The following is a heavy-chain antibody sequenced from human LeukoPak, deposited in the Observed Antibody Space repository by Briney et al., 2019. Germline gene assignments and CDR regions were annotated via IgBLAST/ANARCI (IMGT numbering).Heavy chain of an antibody. V-gene: IGHV3-23*01. CDR3: AKDGLIAAATDAFDI. CDR1: GFAFSSYA. Sequence: GGSLRLSCAASGFAFSSYAMNWVRQAPGKGLEWVSAINAGGDSTYYADSVKGQFTISRDNSKNTLYLQMNSLRAEDTAVYYCAKDGLIAAATDAFDIWGQGTVVTVSS. J-gene: IGHJ3*02. CDR2: INAGGDST. D-gene: IGHD6-13*01.